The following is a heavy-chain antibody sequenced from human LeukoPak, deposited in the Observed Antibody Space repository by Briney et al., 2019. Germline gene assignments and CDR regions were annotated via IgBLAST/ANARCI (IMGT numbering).Heavy chain of an antibody. J-gene: IGHJ6*03. CDR1: GFTFSNAW. CDR2: IKSKTDGGTT. V-gene: IGHV3-15*01. D-gene: IGHD2-2*01. CDR3: TTVVWDNRAIVVVPAAPPPGPYYYYMDV. Sequence: GGSLRLSCAASGFTFSNAWMSWVRQAPGKGLEWVGRIKSKTDGGTTDYAAPVKGRFTISRDDSKNTLYLQMNSLKTEDTAVYYCTTVVWDNRAIVVVPAAPPPGPYYYYMDVWGKGTTVTVSS.